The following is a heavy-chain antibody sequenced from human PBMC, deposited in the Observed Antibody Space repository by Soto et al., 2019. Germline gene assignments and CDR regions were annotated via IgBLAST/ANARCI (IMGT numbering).Heavy chain of an antibody. CDR2: INPNSGGT. J-gene: IGHJ3*02. CDR1: GYTFTGYY. V-gene: IGHV1-2*02. Sequence: GASVKVSCKASGYTFTGYYMHWVRQAPGQGLEWMGWINPNSGGTNYAQKFQGRVTMTRDTSISTAYMELSRLRSDDTAVYYCARGGGIAARPDAFDIWGQGTMVTVSS. D-gene: IGHD6-6*01. CDR3: ARGGGIAARPDAFDI.